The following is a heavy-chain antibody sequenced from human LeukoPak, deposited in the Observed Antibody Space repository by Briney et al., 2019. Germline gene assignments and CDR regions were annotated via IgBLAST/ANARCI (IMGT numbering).Heavy chain of an antibody. J-gene: IGHJ5*02. CDR2: ISAYNGNT. V-gene: IGHV1-18*03. CDR3: ARVVDGSGSYYTNNWFDP. CDR1: GYTFTSYG. Sequence: SVKVSCKASGYTFTSYGISWVRQAPGQGLEWMGWISAYNGNTNYAQKLQGRVTMTTDTSTSTAYMELRSLRSDDMAVYYCARVVDGSGSYYTNNWFDPWGQGTLVTVSS. D-gene: IGHD3-10*01.